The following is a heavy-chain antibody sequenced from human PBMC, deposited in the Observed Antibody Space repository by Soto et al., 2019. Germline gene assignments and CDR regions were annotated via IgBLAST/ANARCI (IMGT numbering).Heavy chain of an antibody. V-gene: IGHV1-18*01. D-gene: IGHD3-22*01. J-gene: IGHJ4*02. Sequence: QVQLVQSGAEVKKPGASVKVSCKASGYTFTSYGISWVRQAPGQGLEWMGWISAYNGNTNYAQKLQGRVTMTTDTSTSTAYMELRSLRTDDTAVYYCARARYYYDSSGYPLHWGQGTLVTVSS. CDR2: ISAYNGNT. CDR3: ARARYYYDSSGYPLH. CDR1: GYTFTSYG.